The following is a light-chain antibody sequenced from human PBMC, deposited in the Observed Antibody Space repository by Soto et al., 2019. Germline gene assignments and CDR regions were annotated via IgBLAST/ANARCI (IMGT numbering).Light chain of an antibody. J-gene: IGLJ3*02. Sequence: QSALTQPASVSGSPGQSITISCTGSNTDVGNYDYVSWYQQHPGKAPKLIIYEVNNRPSGFSDRFSGSKSGNTASLTISGLRAEDDADYYCGSYTSSTTWVFGGGTKVTVL. CDR2: EVN. CDR1: NTDVGNYDY. CDR3: GSYTSSTTWV. V-gene: IGLV2-14*01.